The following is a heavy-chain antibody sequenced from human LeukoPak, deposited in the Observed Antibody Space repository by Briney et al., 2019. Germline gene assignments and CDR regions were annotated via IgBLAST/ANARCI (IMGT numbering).Heavy chain of an antibody. Sequence: GASVKVSCKASGYTFTSYYMHWVRQAPGQGLEWMGINNPSGGSTSYAQKFQGRVTMTRDTSTSTVYMELSRLRSDGTAVYYCARVRRYCSGGSCWNWFDPWGQGTLVSVSS. J-gene: IGHJ5*02. CDR3: ARVRRYCSGGSCWNWFDP. CDR2: NNPSGGST. V-gene: IGHV1-46*01. CDR1: GYTFTSYY. D-gene: IGHD2-15*01.